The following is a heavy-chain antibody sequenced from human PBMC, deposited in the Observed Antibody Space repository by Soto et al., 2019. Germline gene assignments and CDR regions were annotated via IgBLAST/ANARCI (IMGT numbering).Heavy chain of an antibody. D-gene: IGHD2-8*01. J-gene: IGHJ5*02. CDR3: ARATHDLYDQYNWFDP. Sequence: SVKVSFKASGGTFSSYAISLVRQAPGQGLEWMGGIIPIFGTANYAQKFQGRVTITADESTSTAYMELSSLRSEDTAVYYCARATHDLYDQYNWFDPWGQGTLVTVSS. CDR2: IIPIFGTA. V-gene: IGHV1-69*13. CDR1: GGTFSSYA.